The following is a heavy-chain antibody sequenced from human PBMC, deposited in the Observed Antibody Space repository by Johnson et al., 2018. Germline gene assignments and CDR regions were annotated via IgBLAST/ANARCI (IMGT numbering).Heavy chain of an antibody. D-gene: IGHD1-14*01. Sequence: VQLVQSGGGLVQPGGSLRLSCTASGFMFSGYAMRWVRQAPGKGLEWVSIIINTGENTFYAESVRCRFTISRDNSKNTVYLYMNSRSVEDTAGYYCANDLRKNYIDNRDDWGQGTLVTVSS. V-gene: IGHV3-23*04. CDR3: ANDLRKNYIDNRDD. J-gene: IGHJ4*02. CDR2: IINTGENT. CDR1: GFMFSGYA.